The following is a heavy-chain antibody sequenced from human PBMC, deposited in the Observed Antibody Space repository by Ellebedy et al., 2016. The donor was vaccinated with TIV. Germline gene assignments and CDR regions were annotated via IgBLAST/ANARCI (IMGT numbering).Heavy chain of an antibody. CDR3: ARQCTSTSCYNLGYGMDV. Sequence: AASVKVSCKASGYTFISYSISWVRQAPGQGLEWLGWISPYNGDTNYAQKVQDRVTMTTDTSTSTAYMELRSLRSDDTAVYYFARQCTSTSCYNLGYGMDVWGHGTTVTVSS. V-gene: IGHV1-18*04. CDR1: GYTFISYS. D-gene: IGHD2-2*02. CDR2: ISPYNGDT. J-gene: IGHJ6*02.